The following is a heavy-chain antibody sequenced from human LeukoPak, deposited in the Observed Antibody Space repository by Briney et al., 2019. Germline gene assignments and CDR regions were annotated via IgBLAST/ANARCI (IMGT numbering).Heavy chain of an antibody. CDR3: ARMTTVTTGLDY. V-gene: IGHV1-46*01. CDR2: INPSGSSA. J-gene: IGHJ4*02. Sequence: GASVKVSCKASGYSFTSYFIHWVRQAPGQGLEWMGIINPSGSSANYAQKFQGRVTMTRDMSTSTDYMELSSLRSEDTAVHYCARMTTVTTGLDYWGQGTLVTVSS. CDR1: GYSFTSYF. D-gene: IGHD4-17*01.